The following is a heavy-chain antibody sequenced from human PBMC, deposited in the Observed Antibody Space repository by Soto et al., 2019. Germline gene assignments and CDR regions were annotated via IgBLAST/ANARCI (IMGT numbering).Heavy chain of an antibody. CDR3: ARDRYSSSTLFDY. CDR2: ISDDGDTK. D-gene: IGHD6-6*01. Sequence: QVQLVESGGGVVQPGRSLRLSCAASGFTLTNYAMHWVRQAPGKGLEWLAVISDDGDTKHYAESVKGRFTISRENSNKTLYLQMNSLRPEDTAVYYCARDRYSSSTLFDYWGQGTLVTVSS. V-gene: IGHV3-30-3*01. J-gene: IGHJ4*02. CDR1: GFTLTNYA.